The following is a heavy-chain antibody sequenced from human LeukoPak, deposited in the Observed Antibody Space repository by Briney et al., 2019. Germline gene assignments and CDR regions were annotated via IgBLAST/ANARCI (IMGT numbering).Heavy chain of an antibody. D-gene: IGHD3-10*01. CDR2: TSSSGSYI. CDR1: GVTFSSYS. CDR3: ARTDGSGSYSDY. Sequence: GGSLRLSCAASGVTFSSYSMNWVCQGPGKGLGWVSSTSSSGSYIYYADSVKGRFIISKDNAKNSLYLQMNSLRAEDSAIYYCARTDGSGSYSDYWGQGTLVTVSS. J-gene: IGHJ4*02. V-gene: IGHV3-21*01.